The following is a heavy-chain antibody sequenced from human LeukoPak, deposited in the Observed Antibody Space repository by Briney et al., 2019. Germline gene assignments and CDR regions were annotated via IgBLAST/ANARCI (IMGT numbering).Heavy chain of an antibody. V-gene: IGHV1-46*01. CDR2: INPSGGST. J-gene: IGHJ4*02. CDR3: ARDTGGDSGSYYGGFDY. Sequence: ASVTVSCKASGYTFTSYYMHWVRQAPGQGLEWMGIINPSGGSTSYAQKLQGRVTMTRDTSTSTVYMELSSLRSEDTAVYYCARDTGGDSGSYYGGFDYWGQGTLVTVSS. D-gene: IGHD1-26*01. CDR1: GYTFTSYY.